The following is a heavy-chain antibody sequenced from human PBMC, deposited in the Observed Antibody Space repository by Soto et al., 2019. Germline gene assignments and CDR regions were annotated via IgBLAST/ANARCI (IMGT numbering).Heavy chain of an antibody. CDR3: AKSGLVIDY. CDR1: GFTFSSYG. CDR2: ISYDGSNK. D-gene: IGHD3-9*01. J-gene: IGHJ4*02. V-gene: IGHV3-30*18. Sequence: QVQLVESGGGVVQPGRSLRLSCAASGFTFSSYGMQRVRQAPGKGLEWVAVISYDGSNKYYADSVKGRFTISRDNSKNTLYVQMNSLRAEDTAVYYCAKSGLVIDYWGQGTLVTVSS.